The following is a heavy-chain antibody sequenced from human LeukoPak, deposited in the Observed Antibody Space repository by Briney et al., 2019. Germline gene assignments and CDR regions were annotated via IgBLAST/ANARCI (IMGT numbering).Heavy chain of an antibody. V-gene: IGHV4-59*01. CDR1: GGSISSYY. J-gene: IGHJ5*02. Sequence: SETLSLTCTVSGGSISSYYWSWIRQPPGKGLEWIGYIYYSGSTNYNPSLKSRVTISVDTSKNQFSLKLSSVTAADTAVYYCARDLPYYDILTGYFPPGGWFDPWGQGTLVTVSS. CDR3: ARDLPYYDILTGYFPPGGWFDP. D-gene: IGHD3-9*01. CDR2: IYYSGST.